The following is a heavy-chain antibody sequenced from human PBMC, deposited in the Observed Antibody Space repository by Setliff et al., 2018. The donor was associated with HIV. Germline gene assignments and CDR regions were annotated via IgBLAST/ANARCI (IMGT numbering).Heavy chain of an antibody. Sequence: PSETLPLTCSVSGISINGYYWSWIRQSPRTRLEWIGYVSSIGNTNYNPSLKSRVTISVDTSKNQFSLQLNSVTAADTAVYFCARTRAPYFFDFWGQGAQVTVSS. D-gene: IGHD1-26*01. CDR3: ARTRAPYFFDF. J-gene: IGHJ4*02. CDR1: GISINGYY. V-gene: IGHV4-4*08. CDR2: VSSIGNT.